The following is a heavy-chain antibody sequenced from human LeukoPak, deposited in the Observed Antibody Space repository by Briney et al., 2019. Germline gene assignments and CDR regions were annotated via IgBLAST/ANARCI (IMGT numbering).Heavy chain of an antibody. V-gene: IGHV1-2*06. CDR3: ARGQSLNDF. J-gene: IGHJ4*01. CDR1: GYTFTEYY. Sequence: ASVKVSCKASGYTFTEYYMHWVRQAPGQGLEWMGRINPNSGGANYAEKFQGRVTMTRDTSISTAYMELSRLRYDDTALYYCARGQSLNDFWGQGNLVSVSS. CDR2: INPNSGGA.